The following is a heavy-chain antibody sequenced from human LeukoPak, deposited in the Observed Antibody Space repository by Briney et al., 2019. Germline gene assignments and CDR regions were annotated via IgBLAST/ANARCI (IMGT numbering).Heavy chain of an antibody. V-gene: IGHV4-59*12. D-gene: IGHD3-3*01. CDR3: ARSLPYDFSDYYYGMDV. Sequence: SETLSLTCTVSGGSISSYYWSWIRQPPGKGLEWIGYIYYSGSTNYNPSLKSRVTMSVDTSKNQFSLKLSSVTAADTAVYYCARSLPYDFSDYYYGMDVWGQGTTVTVSS. CDR2: IYYSGST. CDR1: GGSISSYY. J-gene: IGHJ6*02.